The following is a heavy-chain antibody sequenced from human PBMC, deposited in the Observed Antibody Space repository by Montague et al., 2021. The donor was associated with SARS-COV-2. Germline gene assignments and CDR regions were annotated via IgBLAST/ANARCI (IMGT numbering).Heavy chain of an antibody. V-gene: IGHV4-59*01. CDR1: GGSISSYY. CDR2: IYYSGST. Sequence: SETLSLTCTVSGGSISSYYWCWIRQPPGKGLEWIGNIYYSGSTNXNPSLNSRVTISVDTSKNQISLKLSSVTAADTAVYYCARGSGWMGNAFDIWGQGTMVTVSS. CDR3: ARGSGWMGNAFDI. J-gene: IGHJ3*02. D-gene: IGHD6-19*01.